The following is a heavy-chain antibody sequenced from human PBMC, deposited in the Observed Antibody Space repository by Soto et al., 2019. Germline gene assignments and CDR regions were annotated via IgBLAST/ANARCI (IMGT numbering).Heavy chain of an antibody. CDR2: INPNSGGT. Sequence: ASVKGSCKASGYTFTGYYMHWLRQAPGQGLEWMGWINPNSGGTNYAQKFQGWVTMTRDTSISTAYMELSRLRSDDTAVYYCARGCRSSFLAFDIWGQGTMVTVSS. CDR3: ARGCRSSFLAFDI. CDR1: GYTFTGYY. V-gene: IGHV1-2*04. D-gene: IGHD6-13*01. J-gene: IGHJ3*02.